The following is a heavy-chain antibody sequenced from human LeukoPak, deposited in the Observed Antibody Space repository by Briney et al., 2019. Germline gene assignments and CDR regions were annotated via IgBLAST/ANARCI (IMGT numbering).Heavy chain of an antibody. CDR3: ARDRPENPSDY. CDR2: ISAYNGNT. Sequence: GASVKVSCKASGYTFTSYGISWVRQAPRQGLEWMGWISAYNGNTNYAQKLQGRVTMTTDTSTSTAYMELSSLRSEDTAVYYCARDRPENPSDYWGQGTLVTVSS. V-gene: IGHV1-18*01. CDR1: GYTFTSYG. J-gene: IGHJ4*02.